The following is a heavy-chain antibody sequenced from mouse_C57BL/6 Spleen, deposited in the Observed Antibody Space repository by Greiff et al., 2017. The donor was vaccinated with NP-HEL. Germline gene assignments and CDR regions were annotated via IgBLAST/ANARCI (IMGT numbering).Heavy chain of an antibody. J-gene: IGHJ2*01. Sequence: QVQLKQPGAELVKPGASVKLSCKASGYTFTSYWMHWVKQRPGQGLEWIGMIHPNSGSTNYNEKFKSKATLTVDKSSSTAYMQLSSLTSEDSAVYYCARDYGPYYFDYWGQGTTLTVSS. CDR1: GYTFTSYW. CDR3: ARDYGPYYFDY. CDR2: IHPNSGST. V-gene: IGHV1-64*01. D-gene: IGHD1-1*01.